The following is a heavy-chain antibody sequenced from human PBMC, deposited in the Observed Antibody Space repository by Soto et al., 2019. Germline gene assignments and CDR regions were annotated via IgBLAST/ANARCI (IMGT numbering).Heavy chain of an antibody. V-gene: IGHV5-51*01. D-gene: IGHD6-13*01. CDR2: IYPADSDT. CDR3: ARHRTTSRWGGMDV. Sequence: PGASLKVSCKASGYTFTNYRIGWVRQMPGKGLEWMGLIYPADSDTTYSPSFQGQVSISADRSIRSAFLQWSSLKASDTAIYYCARHRTTSRWGGMDVWGQGTTVTVSS. J-gene: IGHJ6*02. CDR1: GYTFTNYR.